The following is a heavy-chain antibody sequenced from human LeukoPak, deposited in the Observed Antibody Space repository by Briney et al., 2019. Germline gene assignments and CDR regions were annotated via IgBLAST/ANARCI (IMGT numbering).Heavy chain of an antibody. Sequence: ASVKVSCKTSGFTFTGYYFHWMRQAPGQGLEWMGSIDANSGGAEYAQKFQGRVTMTRDTSLSTAYMEVTSLTSDDTAVYYCARGEGVGPDRSFDYWGQGTLVTVSS. CDR1: GFTFTGYY. CDR3: ARGEGVGPDRSFDY. V-gene: IGHV1-2*02. J-gene: IGHJ4*02. D-gene: IGHD1-26*01. CDR2: IDANSGGA.